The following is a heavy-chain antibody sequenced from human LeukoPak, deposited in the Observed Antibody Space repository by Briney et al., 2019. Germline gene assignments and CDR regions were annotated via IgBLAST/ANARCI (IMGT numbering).Heavy chain of an antibody. Sequence: GGSLRLSCAVSGFTFSSYNMNWVRQAPGKGLEGGSSISSSSSYIYYADSVKGRFTISRHNAKNSLYLQMNSLRAEDTAVYYCARPRGNVEMARIPFDYWGQGTLVTVSS. D-gene: IGHD5-24*01. CDR1: GFTFSSYN. CDR2: ISSSSSYI. V-gene: IGHV3-21*01. J-gene: IGHJ4*02. CDR3: ARPRGNVEMARIPFDY.